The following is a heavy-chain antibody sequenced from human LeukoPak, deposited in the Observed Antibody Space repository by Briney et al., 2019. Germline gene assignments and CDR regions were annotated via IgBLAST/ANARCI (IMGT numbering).Heavy chain of an antibody. V-gene: IGHV3-23*01. J-gene: IGHJ4*02. CDR3: AKDRAYSSNWYGGDY. D-gene: IGHD6-13*01. CDR2: ISGSGGTT. CDR1: RFTFSNYG. Sequence: GGSLRLSCAASRFTFSNYGIHWVRQAPGKGLEWVSTISGSGGTTYYADSVKGRFTISRDNSNNTLYMQMNNLRAEDTALYYCAKDRAYSSNWYGGDYWGQGTLVTVSS.